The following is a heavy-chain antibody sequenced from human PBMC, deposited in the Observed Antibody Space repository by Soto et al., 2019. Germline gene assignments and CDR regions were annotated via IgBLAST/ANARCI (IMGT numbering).Heavy chain of an antibody. CDR2: IYYTGST. CDR1: GDSIGSTTFY. CDR3: ARRCFSISCFTF. Sequence: QLQLQESGPGLVEPSETLSLTCTVSGDSIGSTTFYWGWIRQAPGKGLEWIGNIYYTGSTNYNPSLQSRITMSVDTSKNQFSLRLSSVTAADTAVYYCARRCFSISCFTFWGQGTLVIVSS. D-gene: IGHD2-2*02. V-gene: IGHV4-39*01. J-gene: IGHJ4*02.